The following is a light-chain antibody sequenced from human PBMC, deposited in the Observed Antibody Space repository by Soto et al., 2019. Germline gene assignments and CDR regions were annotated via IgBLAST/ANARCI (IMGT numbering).Light chain of an antibody. CDR2: DAS. Sequence: EIVLTQSPATLSLSPGERATLSCRASQSFSNYLAWYQQKPGQAPRLLIYDASTRATGIPARFSGSGSGTDITLIISTLEPEDFADYYFQQRSNCPLTVAQETRL. V-gene: IGKV3-11*01. CDR1: QSFSNY. CDR3: QQRSNCPLT. J-gene: IGKJ5*01.